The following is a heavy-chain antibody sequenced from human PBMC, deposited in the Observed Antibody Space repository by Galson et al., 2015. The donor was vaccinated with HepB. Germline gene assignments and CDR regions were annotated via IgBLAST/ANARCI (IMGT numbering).Heavy chain of an antibody. CDR1: GGSFSGYY. CDR3: ARYDFWSSPMNYFDS. CDR2: INHSGST. V-gene: IGHV4-34*01. J-gene: IGHJ4*02. D-gene: IGHD3/OR15-3a*01. Sequence: ETLSLTCAVYGGSFSGYYWGWIRQPPGKGLEWIGEINHSGSTNYNPSLKSRVTISVDTSKDQFSLKLSSVTAADTAVYYCARYDFWSSPMNYFDSWGQGTLVTVSS.